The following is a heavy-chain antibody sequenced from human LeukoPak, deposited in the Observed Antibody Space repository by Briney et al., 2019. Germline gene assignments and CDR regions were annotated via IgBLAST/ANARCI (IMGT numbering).Heavy chain of an antibody. J-gene: IGHJ6*02. V-gene: IGHV3-9*01. CDR3: SKGLRDSSGFYISYGMDV. CDR2: ITWNSGTV. Sequence: GRSLRLSCVGSGFSFDDHAMNWVRQAPGKGLEGVSGITWNSGTVVYADSVKGRFTNSRDNGKNSLYLQMISLRAEYTALYYCSKGLRDSSGFYISYGMDVWGQGTTVTVSS. D-gene: IGHD3-22*01. CDR1: GFSFDDHA.